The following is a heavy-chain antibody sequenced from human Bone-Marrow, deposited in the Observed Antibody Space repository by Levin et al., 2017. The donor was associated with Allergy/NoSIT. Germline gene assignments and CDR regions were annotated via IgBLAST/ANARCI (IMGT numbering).Heavy chain of an antibody. J-gene: IGHJ4*02. CDR2: ISDSGSST. V-gene: IGHV3-23*01. D-gene: IGHD2-15*01. CDR3: ARGSYRSAGTCYSRLGY. CDR1: GFALSDSA. Sequence: PSGGSLRLSCAGSGFALSDSAMTWVRQAPGEGLVWVSGISDSGSSTYYAESVKGRFTISRDFSTNTVFLQMNNLNAEDTALYYCARGSYRSAGTCYSRLGYWGQGTLVTVSS.